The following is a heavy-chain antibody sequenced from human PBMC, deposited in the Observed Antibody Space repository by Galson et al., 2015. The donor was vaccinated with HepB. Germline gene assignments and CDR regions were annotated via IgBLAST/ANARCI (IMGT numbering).Heavy chain of an antibody. CDR1: GYTFTSYD. Sequence: SVKVSCKASGYTFTSYDINWVRQATGQGLEWMGWMNPNSGNTGYAQKFQGRVTMTRNTSISTAYMELSSLRSEDTAVYYCARGLRKVTTVTHGAVYYFDYWGQGTLVTVSS. D-gene: IGHD4-11*01. V-gene: IGHV1-8*01. CDR3: ARGLRKVTTVTHGAVYYFDY. CDR2: MNPNSGNT. J-gene: IGHJ4*02.